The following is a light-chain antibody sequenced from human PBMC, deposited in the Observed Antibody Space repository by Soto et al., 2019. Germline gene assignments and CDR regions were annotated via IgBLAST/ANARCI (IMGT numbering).Light chain of an antibody. CDR2: GAS. Sequence: ETVMTQSPATLSVSPGERATLSCRASQSVSSNLAWYQQKPGQAPRLLIYGASTRATGIPARFSGSGSGTEFTLTISSLQSEEFAVYYCQQYSKRPPRTFGQGTKVEIK. V-gene: IGKV3-15*01. CDR1: QSVSSN. CDR3: QQYSKRPPRT. J-gene: IGKJ1*01.